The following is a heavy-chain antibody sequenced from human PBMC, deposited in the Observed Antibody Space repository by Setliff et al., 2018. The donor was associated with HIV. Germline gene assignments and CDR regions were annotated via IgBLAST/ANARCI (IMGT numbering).Heavy chain of an antibody. CDR2: INWNGGST. D-gene: IGHD6-19*01. J-gene: IGHJ4*02. CDR1: GFSFYDYG. CDR3: CSGWYYFDY. Sequence: AGGSLRLAWAVSGFSFYDYGMGWVRQGPGKGLEWVSGINWNGGSTGYADSVKGRFTISRDNAKNSLYLQMNSLRAEDTALYYCCSGWYYFDYWGQGTLVTVS. V-gene: IGHV3-20*04.